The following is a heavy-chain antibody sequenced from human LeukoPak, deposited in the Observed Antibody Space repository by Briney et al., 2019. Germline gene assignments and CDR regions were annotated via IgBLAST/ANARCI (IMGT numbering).Heavy chain of an antibody. J-gene: IGHJ4*02. CDR1: GGSFSGYY. CDR2: INHSGST. CDR3: ARRVDSSGWYVRFDY. Sequence: SETLSLTCAVYGGSFSGYYWSWIRQLPGKGLEWIGEINHSGSTNYNPSLKSRVTISVDTSKNQFSLKLTSVAAADTAVYYCARRVDSSGWYVRFDYWGQGTLVTVSS. V-gene: IGHV4-34*01. D-gene: IGHD6-19*01.